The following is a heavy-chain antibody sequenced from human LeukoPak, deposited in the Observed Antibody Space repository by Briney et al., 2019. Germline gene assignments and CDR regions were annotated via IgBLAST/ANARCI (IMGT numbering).Heavy chain of an antibody. Sequence: GESLKISCKGSRYSFTSYWIGWVRQMPGKGLEWMGIIYPGDSDTRYSPSFQGQVTISADKSISTAYLQWNSLKASDTAMYYCARHKLYYCDSSGYLPYDAFDIWGQGTMVTVSS. J-gene: IGHJ3*02. CDR3: ARHKLYYCDSSGYLPYDAFDI. D-gene: IGHD3-22*01. CDR1: RYSFTSYW. V-gene: IGHV5-51*01. CDR2: IYPGDSDT.